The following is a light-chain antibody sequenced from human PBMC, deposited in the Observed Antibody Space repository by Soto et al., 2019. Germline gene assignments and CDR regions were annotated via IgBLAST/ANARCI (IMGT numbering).Light chain of an antibody. CDR3: RNYNSAPPAGT. J-gene: IGKJ4*01. CDR2: AAA. CDR1: QGINNH. Sequence: DFQMTQSPSSLSASVGDRVTITCRAIQGINNHLAWFQQKPVKVPKVLIYAAATSQSGVPSRFSSSGCGTDFTLPISSLQPEDVATYYCRNYNSAPPAGTFGGGTKVEIK. V-gene: IGKV1-27*01.